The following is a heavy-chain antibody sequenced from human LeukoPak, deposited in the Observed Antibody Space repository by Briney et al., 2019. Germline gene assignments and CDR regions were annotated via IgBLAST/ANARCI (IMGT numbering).Heavy chain of an antibody. V-gene: IGHV3-74*01. CDR2: VNRDGSST. Sequence: GGSLRLSCAASGFTFSSNWMHWVRQAPGKGLVWLSRVNRDGSSTYYADSVRGRLTISRDNAKNTLYLQMSSLRAEDSAVYYWARGLVTASNFYYYFMDVWGKGTTVTVSS. D-gene: IGHD2-21*02. CDR1: GFTFSSNW. CDR3: ARGLVTASNFYYYFMDV. J-gene: IGHJ6*03.